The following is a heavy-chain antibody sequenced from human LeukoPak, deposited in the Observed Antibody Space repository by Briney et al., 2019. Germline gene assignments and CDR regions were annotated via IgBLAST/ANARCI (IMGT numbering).Heavy chain of an antibody. Sequence: PGRSLRLSCTASGXTFCDYAMSWVRQAPGKGLEWVSFIRSKAYGGTKEYAASVKGRFTISRDDSKSIGFLQMNSLKTEDTAVYYCTRELGYCTNGVCYRAYYFDYWGQGTLVTVSS. D-gene: IGHD2-8*01. CDR3: TRELGYCTNGVCYRAYYFDY. CDR2: IRSKAYGGTK. J-gene: IGHJ4*02. CDR1: GXTFCDYA. V-gene: IGHV3-49*04.